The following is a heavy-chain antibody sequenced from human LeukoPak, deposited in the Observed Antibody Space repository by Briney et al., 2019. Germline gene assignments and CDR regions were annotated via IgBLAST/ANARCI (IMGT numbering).Heavy chain of an antibody. V-gene: IGHV3-23*01. CDR3: VKGHNNILTGSYNSFDY. D-gene: IGHD3-9*01. J-gene: IGHJ4*02. CDR2: ISGSGGST. CDR1: GVTFSSYA. Sequence: GGALRLSCAASGVTFSSYAMSWVRQAPGKGREWGSAISGSGGSTYYADSVKGRSTISRDNSQNTLYLQMKTLRAEATAVYYCVKGHNNILTGSYNSFDYWGQGTLVPVSS.